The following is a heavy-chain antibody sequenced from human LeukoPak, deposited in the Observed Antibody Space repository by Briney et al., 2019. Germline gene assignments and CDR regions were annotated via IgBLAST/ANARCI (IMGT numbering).Heavy chain of an antibody. Sequence: PSQTLSLTCAVSGGSISSGGYYWSWIRQPAGKGLEWIGRIYTSGSTNYNPSLKSRVTMSVDTSKNQFSLKLSSVTAADTAVYYCARETGTVAGNWFDPWGQGTLVTVSS. V-gene: IGHV4-61*02. J-gene: IGHJ5*02. CDR1: GGSISSGGYY. CDR3: ARETGTVAGNWFDP. CDR2: IYTSGST. D-gene: IGHD6-19*01.